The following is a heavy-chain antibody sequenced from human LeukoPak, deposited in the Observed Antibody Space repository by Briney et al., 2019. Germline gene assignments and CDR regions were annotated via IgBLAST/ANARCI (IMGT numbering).Heavy chain of an antibody. CDR3: AKDEDFWSPREGAFHY. Sequence: PGGSLRLSCAASRFTFSSYAMSWVRQAPGKGLEWVSAISGSGGSTYYADSVKGRFTISRDNSKNTLYLQMNSLRAEDTAVYYCAKDEDFWSPREGAFHYWGQGTLVTVSS. CDR2: ISGSGGST. CDR1: RFTFSSYA. J-gene: IGHJ4*02. V-gene: IGHV3-23*01. D-gene: IGHD3-3*01.